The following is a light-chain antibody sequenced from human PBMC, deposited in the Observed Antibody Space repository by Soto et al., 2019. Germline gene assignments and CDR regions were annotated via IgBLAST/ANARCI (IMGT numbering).Light chain of an antibody. CDR3: QQYNTYSWT. CDR2: KAS. J-gene: IGKJ1*01. V-gene: IGKV1-5*03. CDR1: QSISNR. Sequence: DIQMTQFPSTLSVSVRDRDTITCRASQSISNRLAWSQQKSGEAPNLLIHKASSLESGVPSRFSGSGTGTEFTLTISSLQPDDFATYYCQQYNTYSWTFGQGTKVDIK.